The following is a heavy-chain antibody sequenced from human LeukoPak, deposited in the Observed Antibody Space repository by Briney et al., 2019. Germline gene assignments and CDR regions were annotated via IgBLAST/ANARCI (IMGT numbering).Heavy chain of an antibody. Sequence: PSETLSLTCTVSGASMSSNYWSWIRQPPGKGLEWIGYIYHSGNTNYSPSLESRVTMSVDESKNQFSLRVHFVSAADTAVYYCASTRRAAVAGRFDSWGQGTLVTVSS. CDR1: GASMSSNY. CDR2: IYHSGNT. J-gene: IGHJ4*02. D-gene: IGHD6-19*01. V-gene: IGHV4-4*09. CDR3: ASTRRAAVAGRFDS.